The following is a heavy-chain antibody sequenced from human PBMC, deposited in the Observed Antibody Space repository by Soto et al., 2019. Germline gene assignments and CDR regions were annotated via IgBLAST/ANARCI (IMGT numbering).Heavy chain of an antibody. V-gene: IGHV1-18*01. D-gene: IGHD4-17*01. CDR3: ARDVPTVTTGGPDY. Sequence: QVQLVQSGVEVEKPGASVKVSCKASGYTFTSYGVSWVRQAPGQGLEWMGWISAYNGNTNYAQKFQGRVTMTTDTPPSTAYMELRSLISDDTAVYYCARDVPTVTTGGPDYWGQGTLVTVSS. CDR1: GYTFTSYG. J-gene: IGHJ4*02. CDR2: ISAYNGNT.